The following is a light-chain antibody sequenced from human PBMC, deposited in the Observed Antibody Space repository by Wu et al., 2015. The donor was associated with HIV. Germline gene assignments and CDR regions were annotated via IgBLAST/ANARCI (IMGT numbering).Light chain of an antibody. CDR2: AAS. Sequence: DIQMTQSPSSLSASIGDRVTITCRASQSISNFLNWYQQKPGKAPQLLIHAASSLQSGVPSRFSGSGSGTDFTLTISSLQPEDFATYYCLQTYNTPLTFGGGPRWRSN. CDR1: QSISNF. CDR3: LQTYNTPLT. J-gene: IGKJ4*01. V-gene: IGKV1-39*01.